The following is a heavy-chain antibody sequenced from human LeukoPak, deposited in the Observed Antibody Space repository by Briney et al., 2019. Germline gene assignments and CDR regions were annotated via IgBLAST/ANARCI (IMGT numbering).Heavy chain of an antibody. J-gene: IGHJ4*02. D-gene: IGHD2-21*02. CDR3: AANGYCGTDCYYYFDY. V-gene: IGHV3-23*01. CDR2: IISGGST. Sequence: GGSLRLSCAASGFTFSSYAMSWVRQAPGKGLEWVSAIISGGSTYYADSVKGRFTISRDNSKNTLYLQMNSLRAEDTAVYYCAANGYCGTDCYYYFDYWGQGTLVTVSS. CDR1: GFTFSSYA.